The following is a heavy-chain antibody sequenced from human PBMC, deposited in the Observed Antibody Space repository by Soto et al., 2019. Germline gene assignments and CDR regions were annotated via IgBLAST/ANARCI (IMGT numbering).Heavy chain of an antibody. D-gene: IGHD3-16*01. Sequence: EVQLVESGGGLIQPGGSLRLSCAVSGFTVSNNYMSWVRQAPGKGLEGVSVIYSGGYTAYGDSVKGRFTISRDNSKNTQYLQMKSLGADRPAVVYCGAPGGGGGYWGQGTLVTVSS. V-gene: IGHV3-53*01. CDR1: GFTVSNNY. J-gene: IGHJ4*02. CDR3: GAPGGGGGY. CDR2: IYSGGYT.